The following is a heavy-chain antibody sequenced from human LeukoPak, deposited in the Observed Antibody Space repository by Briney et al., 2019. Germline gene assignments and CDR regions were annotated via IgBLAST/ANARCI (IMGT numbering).Heavy chain of an antibody. J-gene: IGHJ2*01. D-gene: IGHD4-17*01. CDR2: ISAYNGNI. CDR1: GYTFTSYG. V-gene: IGHV1-18*01. Sequence: GASVKVSCKASGYTFTSYGLSWVRQAPGQGPEWMGWISAYNGNINYAQKFQGRLTLTTEKSTSTGNMELRSLRSEDTAVYYCASQTTVTTWYFDLWGRGTLVTVSS. CDR3: ASQTTVTTWYFDL.